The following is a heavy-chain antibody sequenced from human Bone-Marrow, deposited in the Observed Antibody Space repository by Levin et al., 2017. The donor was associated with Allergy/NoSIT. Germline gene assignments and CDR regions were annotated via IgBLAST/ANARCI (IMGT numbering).Heavy chain of an antibody. CDR1: GFDFNTYA. CDR3: VKGGWGNYCDY. V-gene: IGHV3-23*01. D-gene: IGHD7-27*01. J-gene: IGHJ4*02. Sequence: GESLPLSCAASGFDFNTYAMSWVRQAPGPFLSFFSSIGGRGTTYYADSLRGRFIISRDNSKNTLYLQLNSLRAEDTAVYYCVKGGWGNYCDYWGQGTLVTVSS. CDR2: IGGRGTT.